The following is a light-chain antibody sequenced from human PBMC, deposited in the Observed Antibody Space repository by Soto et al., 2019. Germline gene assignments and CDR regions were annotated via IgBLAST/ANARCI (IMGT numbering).Light chain of an antibody. V-gene: IGLV2-14*01. J-gene: IGLJ2*01. CDR2: DVS. CDR3: SSYTSSSTLEVV. Sequence: QSALTQPASGSGSPGQSITISCTGTSSDVGGYNYVSWYQQHPGKAPKLMIYDVSNRPSGVSNRFSGSKSGNTASLTISGLQAEDEADYYCSSYTSSSTLEVVFGGGTKVTVL. CDR1: SSDVGGYNY.